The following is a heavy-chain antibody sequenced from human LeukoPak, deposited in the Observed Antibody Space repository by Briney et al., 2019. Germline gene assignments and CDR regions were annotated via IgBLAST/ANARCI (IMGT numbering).Heavy chain of an antibody. CDR1: GGSFSGYY. J-gene: IGHJ4*02. V-gene: IGHV4-34*01. CDR2: INHSGST. CDR3: ARRPITMVRGVISGEFDY. D-gene: IGHD3-10*01. Sequence: SETLSLTCAVYGGSFSGYYWSWIRQPPGKGLEWIGEINHSGSTNYNPSLKSRVTISVGTSKNQFSLKLSSVTAADTAVYYCARRPITMVRGVISGEFDYWGQGTLVTVSS.